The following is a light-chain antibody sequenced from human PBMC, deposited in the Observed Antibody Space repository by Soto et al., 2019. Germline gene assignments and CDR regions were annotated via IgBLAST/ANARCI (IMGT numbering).Light chain of an antibody. J-gene: IGLJ1*01. CDR2: DVS. CDR1: SSDVGGYNY. Sequence: QSVLTQPASVSGSPGQSITISCTGTSSDVGGYNYVSWYQQHPGKAPKLMIYDVSNRPSGVSNRFSGSKSGNTPSLTISGLQAEDEADYYCSAYTSSVLFVFGTGTKVTV. V-gene: IGLV2-14*01. CDR3: SAYTSSVLFV.